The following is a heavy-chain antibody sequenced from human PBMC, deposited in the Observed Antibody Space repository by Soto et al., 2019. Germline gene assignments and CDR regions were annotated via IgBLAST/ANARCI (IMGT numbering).Heavy chain of an antibody. Sequence: QVQLQESGPGLVKPSQTLSLTCTVSGGSINIGGYYWSWIRQHPGKGLEWIGDIYYSGSTYYNPSLRSRVTISVDTSKNQFSLKLSSVTAADTAVYYCARIESHSSAWYVWGIDAWGQGTLVTVSS. J-gene: IGHJ4*02. V-gene: IGHV4-31*03. CDR3: ARIESHSSAWYVWGIDA. D-gene: IGHD6-19*01. CDR1: GGSINIGGYY. CDR2: IYYSGST.